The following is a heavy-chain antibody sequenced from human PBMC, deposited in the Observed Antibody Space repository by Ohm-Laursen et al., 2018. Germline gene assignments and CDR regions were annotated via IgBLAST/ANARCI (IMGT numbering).Heavy chain of an antibody. Sequence: SLRLSCAASGFTVSNNYMSWVRQAPGKGLEWVAVISYDGSNKYYADSVKGRFTISRDNSKNTLYLQMNSLRAEDTAVYYCAKDLAAAVEYWGQGTLVTVSS. V-gene: IGHV3-30*18. CDR1: GFTVSNNY. J-gene: IGHJ4*02. CDR2: ISYDGSNK. D-gene: IGHD6-13*01. CDR3: AKDLAAAVEY.